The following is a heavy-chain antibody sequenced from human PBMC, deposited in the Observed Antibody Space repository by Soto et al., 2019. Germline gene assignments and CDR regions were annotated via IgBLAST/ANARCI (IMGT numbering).Heavy chain of an antibody. Sequence: EVQLLESGGGLVQPGGSLRLPCAASGFTFSSYAMSWVRQAPGKGLEWVSAISGSGGSTYYADSVKCRFTISRDNSKNTLYLQMNSLRAEDTAVYYCAKDREVERLERPFDYWGQGTLVTVSS. V-gene: IGHV3-23*01. CDR2: ISGSGGST. CDR1: GFTFSSYA. D-gene: IGHD1-1*01. J-gene: IGHJ4*02. CDR3: AKDREVERLERPFDY.